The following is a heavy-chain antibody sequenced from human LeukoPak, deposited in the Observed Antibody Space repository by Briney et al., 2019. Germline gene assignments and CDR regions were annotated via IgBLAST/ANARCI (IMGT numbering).Heavy chain of an antibody. V-gene: IGHV4-4*07. Sequence: SETLSLTCTVSGGSISSYYWSWIRQPAGKGLEWIGRIYTSGSTNYNPSLKSRVTMSVDTSKNQFSLKLSSVTAADTAVYYCARGRRGAAAGDLSAWGQGTLVTVSS. CDR3: ARGRRGAAAGDLSA. CDR2: IYTSGST. CDR1: GGSISSYY. D-gene: IGHD6-13*01. J-gene: IGHJ5*02.